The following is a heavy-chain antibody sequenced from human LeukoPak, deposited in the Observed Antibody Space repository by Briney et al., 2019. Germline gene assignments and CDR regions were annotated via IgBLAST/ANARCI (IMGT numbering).Heavy chain of an antibody. CDR1: GFTFSSYA. J-gene: IGHJ4*02. CDR3: AKDISGEYCSSTSCYREPGY. V-gene: IGHV3-23*01. Sequence: GGSLRLSCAASGFTFSSYAMSWVRQAPGKGLEWVSAIIGSGGRTYYADSVKGRFTISRDNSKNTLYLQMNSLRAEDTAVYYCAKDISGEYCSSTSCYREPGYWGQGTLVTVSS. CDR2: IIGSGGRT. D-gene: IGHD2-2*01.